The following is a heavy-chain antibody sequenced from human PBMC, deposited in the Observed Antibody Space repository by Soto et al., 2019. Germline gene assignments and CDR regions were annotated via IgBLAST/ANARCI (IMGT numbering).Heavy chain of an antibody. V-gene: IGHV3-66*01. D-gene: IGHD2-15*01. CDR3: VRGYCSGGSCYPAWFDP. CDR1: GFTVSSNY. CDR2: IYSGGST. Sequence: EVQLVESGGGLVQPGGSLRLSCAASGFTVSSNYMSWVRQAPGKGLEWVSVIYSGGSTHYADSVKGRLTISRDNSKNTLYLQMSSLRAEDSAVYYCVRGYCSGGSCYPAWFDPWGQGTLVTVSS. J-gene: IGHJ5*02.